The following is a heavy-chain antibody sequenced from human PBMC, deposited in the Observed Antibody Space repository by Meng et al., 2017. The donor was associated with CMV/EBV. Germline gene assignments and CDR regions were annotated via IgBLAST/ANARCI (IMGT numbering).Heavy chain of an antibody. D-gene: IGHD5-24*01. CDR1: GCAFSSYA. Sequence: SVKVSCKASGCAFSSYAISWVRQAPGQGLEWMGGINPIFGTANYAQKFQGRVTITTDESTSTAYMELSSLRSEDTAVYYCASGRRGGYTFVFDYWGQGTLVTVSS. J-gene: IGHJ4*02. V-gene: IGHV1-69*05. CDR3: ASGRRGGYTFVFDY. CDR2: INPIFGTA.